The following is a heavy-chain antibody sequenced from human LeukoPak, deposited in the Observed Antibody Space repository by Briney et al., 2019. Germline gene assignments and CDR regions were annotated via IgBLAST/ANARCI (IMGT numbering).Heavy chain of an antibody. CDR1: GYTFTSYG. CDR3: ARDPYDSSGYPGGLWYY. D-gene: IGHD3-22*01. Sequence: ASVKFSCKASGYTFTSYGISWARQAPGQGLEWMGWISAYNGNTNYAQKLQGRVTMTTDTSTSTAYMELRSLRSDDTAEYYCARDPYDSSGYPGGLWYYWGQGTLVTVSS. CDR2: ISAYNGNT. V-gene: IGHV1-18*01. J-gene: IGHJ4*02.